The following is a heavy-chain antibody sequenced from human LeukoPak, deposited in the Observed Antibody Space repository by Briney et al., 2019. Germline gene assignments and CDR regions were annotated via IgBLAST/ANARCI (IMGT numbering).Heavy chain of an antibody. CDR2: INAGNGNT. Sequence: ASVKVSCKASGYSFTSYAMHWVRQAPGQRLEWMGWINAGNGNTKYSQKFQGRVTITRDTSASTAYMELSSLRSEDTAVYYCARDRTYNWFDPWGQGTLVTVSS. J-gene: IGHJ5*02. CDR1: GYSFTSYA. V-gene: IGHV1-3*01. CDR3: ARDRTYNWFDP.